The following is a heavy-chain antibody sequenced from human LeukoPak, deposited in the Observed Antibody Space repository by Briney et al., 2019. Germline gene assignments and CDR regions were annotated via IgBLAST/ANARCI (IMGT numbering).Heavy chain of an antibody. Sequence: PSETLSLTCTVSGGSISSGGYYWSWIRQPPGKGLEWIGEINHSGSTNYNPSLKSRVTISVDTSKNQFSLKLSSVTAADTAVYYCARLKGRQYSRKWYYLDYWGQGTLVTVSS. V-gene: IGHV4-39*07. CDR1: GGSISSGGYY. D-gene: IGHD6-6*01. J-gene: IGHJ4*02. CDR3: ARLKGRQYSRKWYYLDY. CDR2: INHSGST.